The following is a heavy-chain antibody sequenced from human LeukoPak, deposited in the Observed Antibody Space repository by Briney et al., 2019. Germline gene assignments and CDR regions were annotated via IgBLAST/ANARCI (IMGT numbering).Heavy chain of an antibody. CDR2: MSPNSGNT. J-gene: IGHJ4*02. Sequence: ASVKVSCKTSGYTFTNYDINWVRQATGQGLEWMGWMSPNSGNTGYAQKFQGRVTMTRDTSINTAYMELSGLRSEDTAVYFCASNPPRTGDFNYWGQGALVTVSS. CDR1: GYTFTNYD. D-gene: IGHD7-27*01. CDR3: ASNPPRTGDFNY. V-gene: IGHV1-8*01.